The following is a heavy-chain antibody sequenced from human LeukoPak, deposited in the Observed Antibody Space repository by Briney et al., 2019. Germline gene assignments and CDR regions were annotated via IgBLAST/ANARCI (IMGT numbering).Heavy chain of an antibody. CDR3: ARAQAKYDAFDI. J-gene: IGHJ3*02. CDR1: GYTFTSYY. Sequence: ASVKVSCKASGYTFTSYYMHWVRQAPGQGLEWMGIINPSGGSTSYAQKFQGRVTMTRDTSTSTVYMELSSLRSEDTAVYYCARAQAKYDAFDIWAKGQWSPSLQ. CDR2: INPSGGST. V-gene: IGHV1-46*01.